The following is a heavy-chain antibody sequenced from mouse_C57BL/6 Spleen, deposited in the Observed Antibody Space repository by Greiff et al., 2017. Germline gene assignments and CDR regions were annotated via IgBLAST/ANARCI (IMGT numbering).Heavy chain of an antibody. D-gene: IGHD2-4*01. J-gene: IGHJ3*01. Sequence: VQLQQSGPELVKPGASVKIPCKASGYTFTDYNMDWVKRSHGKSLEWIGDINPNNGGTIYNQKFKGKATLTVDKSSSTAYMELRSLTSEDTAVYYCARSIYYDYDEPAWFAYWGQGTLVTVSA. V-gene: IGHV1-18*01. CDR2: INPNNGGT. CDR1: GYTFTDYN. CDR3: ARSIYYDYDEPAWFAY.